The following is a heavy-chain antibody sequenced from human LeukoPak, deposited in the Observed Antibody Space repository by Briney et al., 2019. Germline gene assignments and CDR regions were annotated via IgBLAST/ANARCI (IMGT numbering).Heavy chain of an antibody. CDR1: GYTFTGYY. V-gene: IGHV1-2*02. CDR3: GRVIFGYGSGKLDAFDI. CDR2: INPNSGGT. D-gene: IGHD3-10*01. Sequence: ASVKVSCKASGYTFTGYYMHWVRQAPGQGLEWMGWINPNSGGTNYAQKFQGRVTMTRDTSISTAYMELSRLRSDDTAVYYCGRVIFGYGSGKLDAFDIWGQGTMVTVSS. J-gene: IGHJ3*02.